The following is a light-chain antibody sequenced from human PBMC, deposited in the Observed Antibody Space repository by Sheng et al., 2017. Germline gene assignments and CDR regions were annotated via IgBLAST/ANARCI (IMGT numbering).Light chain of an antibody. CDR3: QQYNNWPPALT. CDR2: GAS. CDR1: QTVRSSY. J-gene: IGKJ4*01. V-gene: IGKV3-20*01. Sequence: DIVLTQSPDTLSLSPGERATLSCRASQTVRSSYVAWYQQKRGQAPRLLIYGASSRATGIPDRFSGSGSGTDFTLTISRLEPEDSAVYYCQQYNNWPPALTFGGGTKVEIK.